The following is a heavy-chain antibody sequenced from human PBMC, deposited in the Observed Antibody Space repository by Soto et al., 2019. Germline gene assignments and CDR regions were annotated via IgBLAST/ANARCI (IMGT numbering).Heavy chain of an antibody. D-gene: IGHD6-19*01. CDR3: ARDFVAVAGLVYYYYGMDV. Sequence: GGSLGLSYAASGFTVSSNYMSWVRQAPGKGLEWVSVIYSGGSTYYADSVKGRFTISRDNSKNPLYLQMNSLRAEDTAVYYCARDFVAVAGLVYYYYGMDVWGQGTTVTVSS. V-gene: IGHV3-53*01. CDR1: GFTVSSNY. J-gene: IGHJ6*02. CDR2: IYSGGST.